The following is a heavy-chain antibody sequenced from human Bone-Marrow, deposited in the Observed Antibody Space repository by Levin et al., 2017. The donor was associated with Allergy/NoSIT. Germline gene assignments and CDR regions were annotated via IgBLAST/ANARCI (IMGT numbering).Heavy chain of an antibody. J-gene: IGHJ6*02. V-gene: IGHV4-59*01. CDR3: ARVPLSHKYGMDV. CDR2: IYYSGST. CDR1: GGSISSYY. Sequence: ASQTLSLTCTVSGGSISSYYWSWIRQPPGKGLEWIGYIYYSGSTNYNPSLKSRVTISVDTSKNQFSLKLSSVTAADTAVYYCARVPLSHKYGMDVWGQGTTVTVSS.